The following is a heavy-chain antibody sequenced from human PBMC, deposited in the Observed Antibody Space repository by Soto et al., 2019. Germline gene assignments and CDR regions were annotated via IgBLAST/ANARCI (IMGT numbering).Heavy chain of an antibody. V-gene: IGHV2-70*04. CDR3: ALSYDSGGYYHGGYYYGMDV. D-gene: IGHD3-22*01. Sequence: ESGPTLVNPTQTLTLTRTFSGFSLSTSGMRVSWIRQPPGKALEWLARIDWDDDKFYSTSLKTRLTISKDTSKNQVVLTMTNMDPVDTATYYCALSYDSGGYYHGGYYYGMDVWGQGTTVTVSS. CDR2: IDWDDDK. CDR1: GFSLSTSGMR. J-gene: IGHJ6*02.